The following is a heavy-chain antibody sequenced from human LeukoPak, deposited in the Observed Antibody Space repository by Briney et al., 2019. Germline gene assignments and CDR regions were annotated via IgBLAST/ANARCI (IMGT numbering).Heavy chain of an antibody. CDR3: ASGYSYASVDY. CDR2: IYYSGST. Sequence: PSETLSLTCTVSGGSISSYYWSWIRQPPGKGLEWIGYIYYSGSTNYNPSLKSRVTISVDTSKNQFSLKPSSVTAADTAVYYCASGYSYASVDYWGQGTLVTVSS. V-gene: IGHV4-59*01. D-gene: IGHD5-18*01. J-gene: IGHJ4*02. CDR1: GGSISSYY.